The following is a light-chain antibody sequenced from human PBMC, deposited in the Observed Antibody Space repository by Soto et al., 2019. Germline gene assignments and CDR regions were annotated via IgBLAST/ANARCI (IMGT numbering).Light chain of an antibody. Sequence: DIQMTQSPSTLSASVGDRVTITCRASQSISSWLAWYQQKPGKAPNLLISKASSLESGVPSRFSGSGSGTEFTSTNSSPEPEDFSTYLCQKPKTYSRTFGQGTKVEIK. V-gene: IGKV1-5*03. CDR3: QKPKTYSRT. CDR2: KAS. J-gene: IGKJ1*01. CDR1: QSISSW.